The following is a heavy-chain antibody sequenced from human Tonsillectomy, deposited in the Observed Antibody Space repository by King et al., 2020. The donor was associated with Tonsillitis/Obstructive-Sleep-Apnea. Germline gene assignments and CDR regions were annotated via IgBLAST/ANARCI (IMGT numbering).Heavy chain of an antibody. CDR1: GFTFEDYA. CDR2: ISGDGGRT. V-gene: IGHV3-43*02. Sequence: VQLVESGGGVVQPGGSLRLSCAASGFTFEDYAMHWVRQAPGKGLEWGSLISGDGGRTYYADSVKGRFTISRDNSKNSVYLQMNSLSTEDTALYYCAKSLCEDIPLPGDVWGKGTTVTVSS. J-gene: IGHJ6*01. D-gene: IGHD2-15*01. CDR3: AKSLCEDIPLPGDV.